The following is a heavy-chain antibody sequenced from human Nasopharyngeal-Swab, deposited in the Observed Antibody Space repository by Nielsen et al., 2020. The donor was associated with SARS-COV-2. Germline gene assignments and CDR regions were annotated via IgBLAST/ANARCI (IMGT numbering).Heavy chain of an antibody. D-gene: IGHD6-19*01. V-gene: IGHV3-33*01. CDR2: IWYDGSNK. Sequence: GGSLRLSCAASGFTFSSYGMHWVRQAPGKGLEWVAVIWYDGSNKYYADSVKGRFTISRDNSKNTLYLQMNSLRAEDTAVYYCARDPKEYSSGWYLGGYFDYWGQGPRSPSPQ. J-gene: IGHJ4*03. CDR1: GFTFSSYG. CDR3: ARDPKEYSSGWYLGGYFDY.